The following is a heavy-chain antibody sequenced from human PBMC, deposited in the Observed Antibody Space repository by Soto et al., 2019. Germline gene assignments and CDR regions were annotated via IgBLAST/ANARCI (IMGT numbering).Heavy chain of an antibody. V-gene: IGHV3-11*06. CDR2: ISSGSSPA. CDR3: ARVGTLYAMDV. D-gene: IGHD7-27*01. CDR1: GFTFRDYY. J-gene: IGHJ6*02. Sequence: KPGGSLRLSCAASGFTFRDYYMTWIRQAPGKGLEWVSYISSGSSPANDADSVKGRFTISRDNAKNSLYLQMDSLRAEDTAVYYCARVGTLYAMDVWGQGTTVTVSS.